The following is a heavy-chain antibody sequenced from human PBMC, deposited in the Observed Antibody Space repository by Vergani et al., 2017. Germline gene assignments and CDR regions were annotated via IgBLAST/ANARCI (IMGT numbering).Heavy chain of an antibody. CDR2: INPNSGGT. V-gene: IGHV1-2*02. J-gene: IGHJ6*03. D-gene: IGHD6-6*01. Sequence: QVQLVQSGAEVKKPGASVKVSCKASGYTFTGYYMHWVRQAPGQGLEWMGWINPNSGGTNYAQKFQGRVTMTRDTSISTAYMELSRLRSDDTAVYYCARDRGQLVNYYYYMDVWGKGTTVTVSS. CDR3: ARDRGQLVNYYYYMDV. CDR1: GYTFTGYY.